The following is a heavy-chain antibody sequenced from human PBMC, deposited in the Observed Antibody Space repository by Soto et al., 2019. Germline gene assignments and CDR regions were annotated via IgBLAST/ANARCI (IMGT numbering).Heavy chain of an antibody. CDR1: GGSISTYY. D-gene: IGHD3-16*02. V-gene: IGHV4-59*01. CDR2: IYFGEST. Sequence: PSETMSLTCTVSGGSISTYYCSRIRQRTGKGLEWIGYIYFGESTNPNHSLCSRVTFSVHSSRNQIFLTLPSVTAADTAVYYCPRWGNSNRLVFGYWGRGHQGTVSS. CDR3: PRWGNSNRLVFGY. J-gene: IGHJ4*02.